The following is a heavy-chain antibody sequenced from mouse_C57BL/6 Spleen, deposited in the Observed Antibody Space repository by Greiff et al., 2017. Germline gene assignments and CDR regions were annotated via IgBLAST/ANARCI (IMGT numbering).Heavy chain of an antibody. CDR2: IYPGSGST. D-gene: IGHD3-3*01. CDR3: AREGTYAMDY. V-gene: IGHV1-55*01. J-gene: IGHJ4*01. CDR1: GYTFTSYW. Sequence: QVQLQQPGAELVKPGASVTMSCKASGYTFTSYWITWVKQRPGQGLEWIGDIYPGSGSTNYNGKFKSKATMTVDTSSSTAYMQLSSLTSEDSAVYYGAREGTYAMDYWGQGTSVTVSS.